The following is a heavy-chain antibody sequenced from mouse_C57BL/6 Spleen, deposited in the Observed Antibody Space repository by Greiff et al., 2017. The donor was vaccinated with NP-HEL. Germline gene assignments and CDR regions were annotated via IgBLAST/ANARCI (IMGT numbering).Heavy chain of an antibody. J-gene: IGHJ4*01. Sequence: VQGVESGPELVKPGASVKISCKASGYAFSSSWMNWVKQRPGKGLEWIGRIYPGDGDTNYNGKFKGKATLTADKSSSTAYMQLSSLTSEDSAVYFCARSHYYGSSYDAMDYWGQGTSVTVSS. V-gene: IGHV1-82*01. CDR3: ARSHYYGSSYDAMDY. D-gene: IGHD1-1*01. CDR1: GYAFSSSW. CDR2: IYPGDGDT.